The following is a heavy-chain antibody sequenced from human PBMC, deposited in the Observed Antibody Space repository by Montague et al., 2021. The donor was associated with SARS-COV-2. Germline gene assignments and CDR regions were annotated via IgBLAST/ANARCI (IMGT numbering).Heavy chain of an antibody. V-gene: IGHV4-39*01. CDR3: ARVKWELSVGNVFDI. D-gene: IGHD1-26*01. CDR1: GGSISSSSYY. CDR2: IYHSGST. Sequence: SETLSLTCTVSGGSISSSSYYWAWIRQPPEKGLEWIGSIYHSGSTFYNPSLKSRVSMSVDTSKNQFSLKLSPVTAADTAMYYCARVKWELSVGNVFDIWGQGTMATVSS. J-gene: IGHJ3*02.